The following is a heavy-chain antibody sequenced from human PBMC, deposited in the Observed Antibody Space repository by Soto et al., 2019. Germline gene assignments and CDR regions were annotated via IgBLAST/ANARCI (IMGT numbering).Heavy chain of an antibody. V-gene: IGHV1-18*01. D-gene: IGHD2-2*01. CDR3: ARVVPGGAAGFGP. CDR1: GYTFSNYG. J-gene: IGHJ5*02. Sequence: QVQLVQSGGEVKKPGASVKVSCKTSGYTFSNYGITWVRQAPGQTLEWLGWISLYSGGTNYAQKFQGRVSMTTDTSTTTAYMERRSLRSDDTAVYICARVVPGGAAGFGPWGQETLVTVSS. CDR2: ISLYSGGT.